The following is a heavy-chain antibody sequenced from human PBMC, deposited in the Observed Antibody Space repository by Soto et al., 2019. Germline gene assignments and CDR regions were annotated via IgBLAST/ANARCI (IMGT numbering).Heavy chain of an antibody. CDR3: ARGFSSSSFPTDYYYYGMDV. V-gene: IGHV1-2*04. CDR2: INPNSGGT. CDR1: GYTFTGYY. D-gene: IGHD6-6*01. Sequence: ASVKVSCKASGYTFTGYYMHWVRQAPGQGLEWMGWINPNSGGTNYAQKFQGWVTMTRDTSISTAYMELSRLRSDDTAVYYCARGFSSSSFPTDYYYYGMDVWGQGTTVTVSS. J-gene: IGHJ6*02.